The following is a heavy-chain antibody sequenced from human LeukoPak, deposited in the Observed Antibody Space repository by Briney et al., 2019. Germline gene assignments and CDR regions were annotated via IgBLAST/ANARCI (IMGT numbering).Heavy chain of an antibody. CDR1: GFTFSSYS. Sequence: GGSLRLSCAASGFTFSSYSMNWVRQAPGKGLEWVSSISSSSSYIYYADSVKGRFTISRGNAKNSLYLQMNSLRAEDTAVYYCARNQYGGNPYDAFDIWGQGTMVTVSS. V-gene: IGHV3-21*01. J-gene: IGHJ3*02. CDR2: ISSSSSYI. D-gene: IGHD4-23*01. CDR3: ARNQYGGNPYDAFDI.